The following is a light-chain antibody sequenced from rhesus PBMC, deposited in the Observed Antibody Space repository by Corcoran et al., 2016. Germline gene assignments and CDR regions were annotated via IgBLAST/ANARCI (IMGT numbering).Light chain of an antibody. CDR3: MQALEFPWT. CDR2: VVS. V-gene: IGKV2-104*02. CDR1: QSLLDSEDGNTY. J-gene: IGKJ1*01. Sequence: DIVMTQTPLSLPVTPGEPASISCRSSQSLLDSEDGNTYLDWYLQKPGQSPLLLIYVVSNRASGVPERFRCSGSDTDFKLKISRVEAEDVGVEYCMQALEFPWTFGQGTKVEIK.